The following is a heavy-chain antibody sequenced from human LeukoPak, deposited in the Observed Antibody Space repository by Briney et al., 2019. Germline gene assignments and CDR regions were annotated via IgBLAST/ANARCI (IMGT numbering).Heavy chain of an antibody. CDR3: ARGAYPHYYAMDV. J-gene: IGHJ6*02. CDR1: GFTVSTNY. Sequence: GGSLRLSCGASGFTVSTNYMGWVRQAPGKGLEWVSAMYSGGTINYADSAKGRFTISRDSSKNTVDLQMSSLRDEGTAVYYCARGAYPHYYAMDVWGQGTTVTVSS. V-gene: IGHV3-53*01. D-gene: IGHD2-21*01. CDR2: MYSGGTI.